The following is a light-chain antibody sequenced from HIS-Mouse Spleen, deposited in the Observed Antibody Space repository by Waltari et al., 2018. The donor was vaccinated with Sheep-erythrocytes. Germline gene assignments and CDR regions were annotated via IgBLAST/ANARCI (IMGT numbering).Light chain of an antibody. Sequence: DIVMTPSPDSLAVSLGERADINCKSSQRVLYSSNNKNYLAWYQQKPGQPPKLLIYWASTRESGVPDRFSGSGSGTDFTLTISSLQAEDVAVYYCQQYYSTPLTFGGGTKVEIK. CDR1: QRVLYSSNNKNY. CDR2: WAS. J-gene: IGKJ4*01. CDR3: QQYYSTPLT. V-gene: IGKV4-1*01.